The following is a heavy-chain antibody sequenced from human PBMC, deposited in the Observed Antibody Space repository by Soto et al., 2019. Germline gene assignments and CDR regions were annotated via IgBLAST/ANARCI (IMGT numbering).Heavy chain of an antibody. Sequence: GGSLRLSCAASGFTFSDYSMNWVRQAPGKGLEWVSYISSSSSTIYYADSVKGRFTISRDNAKNSPYLQMSSLRDEDTAVYYCARVATRYSSSWFWFDPWGQGTLVTVSS. CDR3: ARVATRYSSSWFWFDP. CDR2: ISSSSSTI. V-gene: IGHV3-48*02. D-gene: IGHD6-13*01. J-gene: IGHJ5*02. CDR1: GFTFSDYS.